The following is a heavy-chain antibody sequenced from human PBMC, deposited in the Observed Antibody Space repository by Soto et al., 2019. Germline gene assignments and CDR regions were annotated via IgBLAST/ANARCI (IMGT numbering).Heavy chain of an antibody. D-gene: IGHD2-15*01. Sequence: SETLSLTCAVYGVSFSGYYWSWIRQPPGKGLEWIGEINHSGSTNYNPSLKSRVTISVDTSKNQFSLKLSSVTAADTAVYYCARGGEDIVVVVAATDDAFDIWGQGTMVTVSS. V-gene: IGHV4-34*01. CDR3: ARGGEDIVVVVAATDDAFDI. J-gene: IGHJ3*02. CDR1: GVSFSGYY. CDR2: INHSGST.